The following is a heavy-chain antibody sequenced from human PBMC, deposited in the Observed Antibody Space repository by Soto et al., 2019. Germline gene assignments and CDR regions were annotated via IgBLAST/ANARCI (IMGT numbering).Heavy chain of an antibody. Sequence: SETLSLTCTVSGGSISSYYWSWIRQPPGKRLEWIGYIFYSGSTNYDPSLKSRVTISLDTSRNQFSLKLSSVTAADTAVYYCARYYYDSSGYYGRDYYYGMDVWGQGTTVTVSS. J-gene: IGHJ6*02. V-gene: IGHV4-59*01. CDR1: GGSISSYY. D-gene: IGHD3-22*01. CDR2: IFYSGST. CDR3: ARYYYDSSGYYGRDYYYGMDV.